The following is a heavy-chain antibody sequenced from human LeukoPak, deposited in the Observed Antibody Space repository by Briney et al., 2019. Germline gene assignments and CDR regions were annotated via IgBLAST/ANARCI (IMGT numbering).Heavy chain of an antibody. J-gene: IGHJ6*02. CDR2: TVSEIDGGTT. CDR1: GFTFNYAW. D-gene: IGHD1-7*01. CDR3: TTDEDWNYARKDV. V-gene: IGHV3-15*04. Sequence: GGSLRLSCAASGFTFNYAWMSWVRQVPGKGLEWVGQTVSEIDGGTTDYAAPVKGRFTISRDDSKSTLYLQMNSLKIEDTAVYYCTTDEDWNYARKDVWGQGATVIVSS.